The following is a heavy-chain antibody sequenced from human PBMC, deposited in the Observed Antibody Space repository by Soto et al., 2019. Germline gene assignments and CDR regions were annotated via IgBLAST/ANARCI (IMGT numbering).Heavy chain of an antibody. CDR2: ISGSGGST. D-gene: IGHD3-10*01. Sequence: GGSLRLSCAASGFTFSSYAMSWVRQAPGKGLEWVSAISGSGGSTYYADSVKGRFTISRDNSKNTLYLQMNSLRAEDTAVYYCAKFHGSGSYYENFDYWGQGTLVTASS. V-gene: IGHV3-23*01. J-gene: IGHJ4*02. CDR1: GFTFSSYA. CDR3: AKFHGSGSYYENFDY.